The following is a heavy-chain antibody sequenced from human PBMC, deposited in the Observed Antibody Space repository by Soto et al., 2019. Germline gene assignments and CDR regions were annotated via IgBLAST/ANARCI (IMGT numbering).Heavy chain of an antibody. CDR1: GFTVSSNY. Sequence: EVQLVESGGGLVQPGGSLRLSCAASGFTVSSNYMSWVRQAPGKGLEWVSVLYSGGSTYYADSVKGRFTISRHNSKNTLYLQMNSLRAEDTAVYYCAREAVAGIKYFDYWGQGTLVTVSS. D-gene: IGHD6-19*01. J-gene: IGHJ4*02. CDR2: LYSGGST. CDR3: AREAVAGIKYFDY. V-gene: IGHV3-53*04.